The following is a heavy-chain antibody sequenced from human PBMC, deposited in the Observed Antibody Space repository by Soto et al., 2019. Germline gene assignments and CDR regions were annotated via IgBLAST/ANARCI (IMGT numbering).Heavy chain of an antibody. V-gene: IGHV1-2*04. CDR3: ARGPPSYSSPNYGMDV. Sequence: ASVKVSCKASGYTFTGYYMHWVRQAPGQGLEWMGWINPNSGGTNYAQKFQGWVTMTRDTSISTAYMELSRLRSDDTAVYYCARGPPSYSSPNYGMDVWGQGTTVTVS. J-gene: IGHJ6*02. CDR1: GYTFTGYY. D-gene: IGHD6-13*01. CDR2: INPNSGGT.